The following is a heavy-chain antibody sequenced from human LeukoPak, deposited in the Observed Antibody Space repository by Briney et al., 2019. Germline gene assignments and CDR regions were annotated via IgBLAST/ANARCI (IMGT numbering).Heavy chain of an antibody. CDR3: ARHSSGWHTIDY. V-gene: IGHV4-59*08. CDR2: IYYSGST. J-gene: IGHJ4*02. D-gene: IGHD6-19*01. Sequence: PSETLSLTCTVSGGSISSYHWSWIRQPPGKGLEWIGYIYYSGSTNYNPSLKSRVTISVDTSKNQFSLKPSSVTAADTAVYYCARHSSGWHTIDYWGQGTLVTVSS. CDR1: GGSISSYH.